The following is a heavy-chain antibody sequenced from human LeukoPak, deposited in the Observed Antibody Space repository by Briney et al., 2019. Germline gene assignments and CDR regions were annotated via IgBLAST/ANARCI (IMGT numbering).Heavy chain of an antibody. Sequence: ASVKVSCKASRGTFSSYAISWVRQAPGQGLEWMGGIIPIFGKANYAQKFQGRVTMTRDMSTSTDYMELSSLRSEDTAVYYCARDNSVGDYAWWFDPWGQGTLVTVSS. CDR3: ARDNSVGDYAWWFDP. CDR1: RGTFSSYA. D-gene: IGHD1-26*01. J-gene: IGHJ5*02. CDR2: IIPIFGKA. V-gene: IGHV1-69*05.